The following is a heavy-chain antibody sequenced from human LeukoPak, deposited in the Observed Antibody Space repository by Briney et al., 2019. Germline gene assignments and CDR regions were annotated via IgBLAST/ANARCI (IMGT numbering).Heavy chain of an antibody. D-gene: IGHD5-12*01. J-gene: IGHJ4*02. CDR1: GFTFSIYA. CDR3: AKDRVVATIPYYFDC. CDR2: ISGSGGNT. Sequence: GSLRLSCAASGFTFSIYAMSWVRQAPGKGLEWVSAISGSGGNTYYADSVKGRFTISRDNSKNTLYLQMNSLRAEDTAVYYCAKDRVVATIPYYFDCWGQGTLVTVSS. V-gene: IGHV3-23*01.